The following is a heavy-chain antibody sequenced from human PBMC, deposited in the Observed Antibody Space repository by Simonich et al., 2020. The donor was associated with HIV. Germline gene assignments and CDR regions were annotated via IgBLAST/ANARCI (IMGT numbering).Heavy chain of an antibody. CDR3: AKEGSMGAFDI. CDR1: GFTFTNSA. CDR2: K. Sequence: EVQLVESGGGLVQPGGSLRLSCAASGFTFTNSAMSWVRRAPGKGLEGVAGKNSPDSVKGRFTISRDNSKNTLYLQMNSLRADDTAVYYCAKEGSMGAFDIWGQGTMVTVSS. V-gene: IGHV3-23*04. J-gene: IGHJ3*02. D-gene: IGHD3-10*01.